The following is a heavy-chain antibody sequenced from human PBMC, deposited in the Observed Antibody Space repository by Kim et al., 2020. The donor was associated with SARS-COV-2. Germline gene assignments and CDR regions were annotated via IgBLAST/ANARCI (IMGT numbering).Heavy chain of an antibody. J-gene: IGHJ5*02. CDR1: GFTFSNAW. CDR2: IKSKTDGGTT. Sequence: GGSLRLSCAASGFTFSNAWMSWVRQAPGKGLEWVGRIKSKTDGGTTEYAAPVKGRFTISRDDSKNTLYLQMNSLKTEDTAVYYCTTDQITSFGVVMMRWFDPWGQGTLVTVSS. D-gene: IGHD3-3*01. CDR3: TTDQITSFGVVMMRWFDP. V-gene: IGHV3-15*01.